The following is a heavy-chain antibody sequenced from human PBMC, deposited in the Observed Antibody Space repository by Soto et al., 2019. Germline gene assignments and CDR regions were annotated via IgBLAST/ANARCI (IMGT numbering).Heavy chain of an antibody. CDR1: GFTFSSYG. J-gene: IGHJ4*02. D-gene: IGHD1-26*01. CDR2: ISYDGSNK. Sequence: QVQLVESGGGVVQPGRSLRLSCAASGFTFSSYGMHWVRQAPGKGLEWVAVISYDGSNKYYADSVKGRFTISRDNSKNTLYLQMNSLRAEDTAVHYCEVGGSYPGGYWGQGTLVTVSS. V-gene: IGHV3-30*03. CDR3: EVGGSYPGGY.